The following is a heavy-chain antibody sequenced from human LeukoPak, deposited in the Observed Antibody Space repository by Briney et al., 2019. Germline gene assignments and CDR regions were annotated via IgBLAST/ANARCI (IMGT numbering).Heavy chain of an antibody. CDR2: INHSGST. CDR3: ARGLTTRSFDY. J-gene: IGHJ4*02. D-gene: IGHD4-4*01. V-gene: IGHV4-34*01. Sequence: SETLSLTCAAYGGSFSGYYWSWIRQPPGKGLEWIGEINHSGSTNYNPSLKSRVTISVDTSKNQFSLKLSSVTAADTAVYYCARGLTTRSFDYWGQGTLVTVSS. CDR1: GGSFSGYY.